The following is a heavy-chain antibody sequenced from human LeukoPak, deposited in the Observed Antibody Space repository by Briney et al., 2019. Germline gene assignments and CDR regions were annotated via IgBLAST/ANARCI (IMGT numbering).Heavy chain of an antibody. J-gene: IGHJ3*02. CDR2: IYPGGGST. CDR1: GYTFTSYY. V-gene: IGHV1-46*01. Sequence: ASVKVSCKASGYTFTSYYIHWVRQAPGQGLEWLGIIYPGGGSTSYAQKFQGRVTMTRDMSTSTVYMELSSLRSEDTAVYYCARDDGVAVAQGPRSAAFDIWGQGTMVTVSS. D-gene: IGHD6-19*01. CDR3: ARDDGVAVAQGPRSAAFDI.